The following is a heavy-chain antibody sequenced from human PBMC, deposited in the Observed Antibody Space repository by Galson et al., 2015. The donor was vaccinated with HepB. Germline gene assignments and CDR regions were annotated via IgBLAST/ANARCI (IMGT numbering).Heavy chain of an antibody. V-gene: IGHV1-18*04. D-gene: IGHD3-22*01. J-gene: IGHJ1*01. CDR3: ARAMRGSYYDSRGYPEAEYFQH. CDR1: GYTFTSYG. CDR2: ISAYNGNT. Sequence: SVKVSCKASGYTFTSYGISWVRQAPGQGLEWMGWISAYNGNTNYAQKLQGRVTMTTDTSTSTAYMELRSLRSDDTAVYYCARAMRGSYYDSRGYPEAEYFQHWGQGTLVTVSS.